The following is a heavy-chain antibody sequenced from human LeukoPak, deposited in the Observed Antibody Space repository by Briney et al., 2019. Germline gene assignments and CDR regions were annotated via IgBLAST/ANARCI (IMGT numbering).Heavy chain of an antibody. CDR3: ARPRGYSGYEWFNWFDP. D-gene: IGHD5-12*01. Sequence: SETLPLTCAVYGGSFSGYYWSWIRQPPGKGLEWIGEINHSGSTNYNPSLKSRVTISVDTSKNQFSLKLSSVTAADTAVYYCARPRGYSGYEWFNWFDPWGQGTLVTVSS. CDR1: GGSFSGYY. V-gene: IGHV4-34*01. J-gene: IGHJ5*02. CDR2: INHSGST.